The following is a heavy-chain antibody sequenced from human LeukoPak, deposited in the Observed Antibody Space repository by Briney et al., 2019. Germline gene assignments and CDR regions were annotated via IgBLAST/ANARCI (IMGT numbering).Heavy chain of an antibody. CDR2: ISWNSGSI. J-gene: IGHJ5*02. Sequence: GGSLRLSCAASGFTFDDYAMHWVRQAPGKGLEWVSGISWNSGSIGYADSVKGRFTISRDNSKNTLYLQMNSLRAEDTAVYYCAKGNAFDPWGQGTLVTVSS. CDR3: AKGNAFDP. V-gene: IGHV3-9*01. CDR1: GFTFDDYA.